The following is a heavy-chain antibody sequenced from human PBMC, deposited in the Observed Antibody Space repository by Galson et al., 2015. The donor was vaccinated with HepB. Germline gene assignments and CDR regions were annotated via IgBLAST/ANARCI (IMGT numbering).Heavy chain of an antibody. J-gene: IGHJ4*02. V-gene: IGHV3-64D*06. CDR1: GFTFSSYA. Sequence: SLRLSCAVSGFTFSSYAMHWVRQAPGKGLEYVSAINRNGGRTYYAGSVKGRFTVSRDNSKNTVYLQMSSLRAEDTAVYYCVKDRGSSSWWGGYFDYWGQGTLVTVSS. CDR2: INRNGGRT. CDR3: VKDRGSSSWWGGYFDY. D-gene: IGHD6-13*01.